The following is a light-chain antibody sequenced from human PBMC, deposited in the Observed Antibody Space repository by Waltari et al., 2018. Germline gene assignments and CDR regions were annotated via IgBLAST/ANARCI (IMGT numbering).Light chain of an antibody. V-gene: IGKV1-33*01. Sequence: DIQMTQSPSSLSASIGYRVTITCQASQDIRNHLHWYQQKPGRAPKLLIYAASNLQTGVPSRFSRSGSATHYTFTISSLQPEDIATYYCQKYDNLPLFGGGSKVEI. CDR1: QDIRNH. CDR3: QKYDNLPL. CDR2: AAS. J-gene: IGKJ4*01.